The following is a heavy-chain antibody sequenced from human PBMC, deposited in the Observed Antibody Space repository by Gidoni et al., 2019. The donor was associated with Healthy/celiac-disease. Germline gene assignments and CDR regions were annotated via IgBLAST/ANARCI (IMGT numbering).Heavy chain of an antibody. V-gene: IGHV3-30-3*01. CDR2: ISYDGSNK. D-gene: IGHD3-16*02. CDR3: AREYYDYIWGSYPVDY. CDR1: GFTFSSYA. J-gene: IGHJ4*02. Sequence: QVQLVESGGGVVQPGRSLRLSCAAPGFTFSSYAMHWVRQAPGKGLEWVAVISYDGSNKYYADSVKGRFTISRDNSKNTRYLQMNSLRAEDTAVYYCAREYYDYIWGSYPVDYWGQGTLVTVSS.